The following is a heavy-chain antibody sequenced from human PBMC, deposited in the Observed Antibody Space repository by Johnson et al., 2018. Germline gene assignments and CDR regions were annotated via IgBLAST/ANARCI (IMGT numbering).Heavy chain of an antibody. CDR3: AKAYSSGWSTANAFDI. CDR1: GFTFDDYA. Sequence: VQLQESGGGLVQPGRSLRLSCTASGFTFDDYAMHWVRPAPGKGLEWVSVIPWNSGSIGYADSVKGRFTISRDNAKNSLYLQMNSLRAEDTALYYCAKAYSSGWSTANAFDIWGQGTMVTISS. V-gene: IGHV3-9*01. J-gene: IGHJ3*02. CDR2: IPWNSGSI. D-gene: IGHD6-19*01.